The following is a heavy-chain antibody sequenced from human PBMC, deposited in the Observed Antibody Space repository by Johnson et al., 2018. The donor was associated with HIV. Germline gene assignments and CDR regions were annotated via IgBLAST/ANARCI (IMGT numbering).Heavy chain of an antibody. V-gene: IGHV3-30*02. CDR1: GFTFSSYA. CDR3: VKVQDEWFRALGAFDI. Sequence: VQLVESGGGVVQPGRSLRLSCAASGFTFSSYAMHWVRQAPDKGLEWVAFIRYDESNKYYADSVTGRFTISRDNSKNTLYLQMNTLRAEDTAVYYCVKVQDEWFRALGAFDIWGQGTMVTVSS. D-gene: IGHD3-10*01. CDR2: IRYDESNK. J-gene: IGHJ3*02.